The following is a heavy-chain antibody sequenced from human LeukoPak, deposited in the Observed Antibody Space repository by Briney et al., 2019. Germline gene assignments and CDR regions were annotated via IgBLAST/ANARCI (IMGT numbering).Heavy chain of an antibody. CDR1: GFMFSSNW. D-gene: IGHD3-16*02. Sequence: PGGSLRLSCAASGFMFSSNWMSWVRLAPGKGLEWVSSISSSSSYIYYADSVKGRFTISRDNAKNSLYLQMNSLRAEDTAVYYCARVAPLGITFGGVIANGVDYWGQGALVTVSS. CDR2: ISSSSSYI. J-gene: IGHJ4*02. V-gene: IGHV3-21*01. CDR3: ARVAPLGITFGGVIANGVDY.